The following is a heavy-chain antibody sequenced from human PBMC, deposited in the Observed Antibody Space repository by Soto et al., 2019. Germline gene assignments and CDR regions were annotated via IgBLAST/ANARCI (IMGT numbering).Heavy chain of an antibody. Sequence: GASVKVSCKASGYTFTSDGISGVRQAPGQGLEWMGWISAYNGNTNYAQKLQGRVTMTTDTSTSTAYMELRSLRSDDTAVYYCARDHSVRITMIVVVSYGMDVWGQGTTVTVSS. J-gene: IGHJ6*02. CDR2: ISAYNGNT. CDR1: GYTFTSDG. V-gene: IGHV1-18*01. CDR3: ARDHSVRITMIVVVSYGMDV. D-gene: IGHD3-22*01.